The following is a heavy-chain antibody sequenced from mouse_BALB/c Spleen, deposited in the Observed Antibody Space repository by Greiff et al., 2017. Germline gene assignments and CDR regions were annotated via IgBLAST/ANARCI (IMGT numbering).Heavy chain of an antibody. Sequence: EVKVEESGGGLVQPGGSMKLSCVASGFTFSNYWMNWVRQSPEKGLEWVAEIRLKSNNYATHYAESVKGRFTISRDDSKSSVYLQMNNLRAEDTGIYYCTKGMITTDYYAMDYWGQGTSVTVSS. CDR2: IRLKSNNYAT. J-gene: IGHJ4*01. V-gene: IGHV6-6*02. D-gene: IGHD2-4*01. CDR3: TKGMITTDYYAMDY. CDR1: GFTFSNYW.